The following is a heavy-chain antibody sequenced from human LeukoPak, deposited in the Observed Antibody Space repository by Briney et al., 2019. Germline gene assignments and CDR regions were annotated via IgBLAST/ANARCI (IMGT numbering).Heavy chain of an antibody. CDR2: IIPILGIA. V-gene: IGHV1-69*02. Sequence: SVKVPCKASGGTFSSYTISWVRQAPGQGLEWMGRIIPILGIANYAQKFRGRVTITADKSTSTAYMELSSLRSEDTAVYYCARGKSGMYYDILTGYYRGGFDYWGQGALVTVSS. CDR3: ARGKSGMYYDILTGYYRGGFDY. J-gene: IGHJ4*02. D-gene: IGHD3-9*01. CDR1: GGTFSSYT.